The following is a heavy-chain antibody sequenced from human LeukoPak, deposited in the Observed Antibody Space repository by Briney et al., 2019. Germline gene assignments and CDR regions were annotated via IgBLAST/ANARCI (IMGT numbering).Heavy chain of an antibody. D-gene: IGHD1-26*01. CDR1: GYTLTELS. CDR2: FDPGDGET. CDR3: ATASSREPLVDY. V-gene: IGHV1-24*01. J-gene: IGHJ4*02. Sequence: ASVKVSCKVSGYTLTELSMHWVRQAPGKGLEWMGGFDPGDGETIYAQKFQGRVTMTEDTSTDTAYMELSSLRSEDTAVYYCATASSREPLVDYWGQGTLVTVSS.